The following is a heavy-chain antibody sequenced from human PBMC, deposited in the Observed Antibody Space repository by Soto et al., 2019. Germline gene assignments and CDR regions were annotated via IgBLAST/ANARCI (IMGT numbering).Heavy chain of an antibody. J-gene: IGHJ6*03. V-gene: IGHV3-30*18. CDR3: AKDRPPNYMDV. D-gene: IGHD6-6*01. CDR1: GFTFSSYG. CDR2: ISYDGSNK. Sequence: VGSLRLSCAASGFTFSSYGMHWVRQAPGKGLEWVAVISYDGSNKYYADSVKGRFTISRDNSKNTLYLQMNSLRAEDTAVYYCAKDRPPNYMDVWGKGTTVTVSS.